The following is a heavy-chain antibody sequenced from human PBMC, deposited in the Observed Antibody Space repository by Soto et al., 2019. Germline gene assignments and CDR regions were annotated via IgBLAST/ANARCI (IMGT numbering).Heavy chain of an antibody. CDR2: IIPIFGTA. V-gene: IGHV1-69*13. CDR1: GGTFSSYA. D-gene: IGHD3-3*01. Sequence: GASVKVSFKASGGTFSSYAISWLRQAPGQGLEWMGGIIPIFGTANYAQKFQGRVTITADESTSTAYMELSSLRSEDTAVYYCASSGVLRFLEWSQYYYYYGMDVWGQGTTVTVSS. CDR3: ASSGVLRFLEWSQYYYYYGMDV. J-gene: IGHJ6*02.